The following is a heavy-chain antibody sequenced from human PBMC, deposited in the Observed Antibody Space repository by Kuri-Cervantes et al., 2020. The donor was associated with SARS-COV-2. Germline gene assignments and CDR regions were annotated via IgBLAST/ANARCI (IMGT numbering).Heavy chain of an antibody. D-gene: IGHD5-18*01. CDR3: ARDLSSGLWAFDY. CDR1: GFTLSSHS. J-gene: IGHJ4*02. CDR2: ISSSSSTI. V-gene: IGHV3-48*01. Sequence: GESLKISCAASGFTLSSHSMNWVRQAPGKGLEWVSYISSSSSTIYYADSVKGRFTISRDNAKNSLYLQMNSLRAEDTAVYHCARDLSSGLWAFDYWGQGTLVTVSS.